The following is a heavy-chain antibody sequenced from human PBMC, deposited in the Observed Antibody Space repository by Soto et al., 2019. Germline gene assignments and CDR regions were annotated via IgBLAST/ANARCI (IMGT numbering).Heavy chain of an antibody. D-gene: IGHD6-6*01. V-gene: IGHV1-69*13. CDR3: ASRVGGQRYSSSILHV. CDR2: IIPIFGTA. Sequence: GASVKVSCKASGGTFSSYAISWVRQAPGQGLEWMGGIIPIFGTANYAQKFQGRVTITADESTSTAYMELSSLRSEDTAVYYCASRVGGQRYSSSILHVWGQGTPVTVSS. CDR1: GGTFSSYA. J-gene: IGHJ6*02.